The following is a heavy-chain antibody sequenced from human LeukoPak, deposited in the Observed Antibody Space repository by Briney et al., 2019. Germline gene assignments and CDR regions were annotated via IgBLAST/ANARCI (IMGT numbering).Heavy chain of an antibody. CDR2: ISGNGGNT. J-gene: IGHJ5*01. CDR1: GLSFSSYA. CDR3: AKPLVGTVRGFDS. V-gene: IGHV3-23*01. D-gene: IGHD1-1*01. Sequence: GGSLTLFCAASGLSFSSYAMRWVRQAPGKWLEWVSSISGNGGNTFYGDSGKGRLTISRDNSKNTLYLQMTSLRAEDTAVYYCAKPLVGTVRGFDSWGQGTLVTVSS.